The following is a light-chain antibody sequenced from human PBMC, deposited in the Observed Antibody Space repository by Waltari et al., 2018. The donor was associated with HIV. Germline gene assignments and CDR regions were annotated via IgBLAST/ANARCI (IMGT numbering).Light chain of an antibody. V-gene: IGLV2-14*01. J-gene: IGLJ3*02. CDR3: SSYTSSSNRV. Sequence: APTQPAPVSGSPGPSITISCTGTSRAVGGYNYVSSYQQPPGKPPKLMIYEVSHRPSGVSNRFSGSKSGNAASLTISGLQADDEADYYCSSYTSSSNRVFGGGTNLTVL. CDR1: SRAVGGYNY. CDR2: EVS.